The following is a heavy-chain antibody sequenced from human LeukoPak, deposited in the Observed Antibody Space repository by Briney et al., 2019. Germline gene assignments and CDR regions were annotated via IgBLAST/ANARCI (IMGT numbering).Heavy chain of an antibody. J-gene: IGHJ4*02. CDR2: IKQDGTEK. CDR1: GFTFSSYW. CDR3: ARECDGSGSYYPSYFDS. V-gene: IGHV3-7*01. D-gene: IGHD3-10*01. Sequence: GGSLRLSCAASGFTFSSYWMSWVRQAPGKGLEWVANIKQDGTEKCYVDSVKGRFTISRDNAKNSLYLQMNSLRAEDTAVYYCARECDGSGSYYPSYFDSWGQGTLVTVSS.